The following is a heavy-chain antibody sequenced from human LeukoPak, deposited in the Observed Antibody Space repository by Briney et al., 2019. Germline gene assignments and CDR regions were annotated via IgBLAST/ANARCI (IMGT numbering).Heavy chain of an antibody. CDR2: ISAYNGNT. D-gene: IGHD3-9*01. J-gene: IGHJ4*02. CDR3: ARWRYDILTGYYDFDY. CDR1: GGTFSSYA. Sequence: ASVKVSCRASGGTFSSYAISWVRQAPGQGLEWMGWISAYNGNTNYAQKLQGRVTMTTDTSTSTAYMELRSLRSDDTAVYYCARWRYDILTGYYDFDYWGQGTLVTVSS. V-gene: IGHV1-18*01.